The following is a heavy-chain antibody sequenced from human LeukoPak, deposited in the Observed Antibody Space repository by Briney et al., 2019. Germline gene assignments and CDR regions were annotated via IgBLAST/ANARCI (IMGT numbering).Heavy chain of an antibody. D-gene: IGHD1-7*01. V-gene: IGHV3-23*01. CDR3: AKNKVELLFQPFDY. Sequence: GGSLRLSCAASGFTFSSYAMSWVRQAPGKGLEWVSAISGSGGSTYYADSVQGRFTISRDNSRNTLYLQMNSLRAEDTAVYYCAKNKVELLFQPFDYWGQGTLVTVSS. CDR1: GFTFSSYA. CDR2: ISGSGGST. J-gene: IGHJ4*02.